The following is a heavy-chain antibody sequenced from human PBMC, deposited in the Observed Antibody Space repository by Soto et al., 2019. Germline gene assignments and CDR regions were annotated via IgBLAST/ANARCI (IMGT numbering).Heavy chain of an antibody. Sequence: SETLSLTCAVYGGSFSGYYWSWIRQPPGKGLEWIGEINHSGSTNYNPSLKSRVTISVDTSKNEFSLKLISVTAADTAVYYFASSGWYGGANWGQGTRVT. V-gene: IGHV4-34*01. CDR1: GGSFSGYY. CDR2: INHSGST. CDR3: ASSGWYGGAN. D-gene: IGHD6-19*01. J-gene: IGHJ4*02.